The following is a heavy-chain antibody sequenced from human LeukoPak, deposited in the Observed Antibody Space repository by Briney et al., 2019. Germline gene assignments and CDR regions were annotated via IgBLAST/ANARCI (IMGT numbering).Heavy chain of an antibody. V-gene: IGHV6-1*01. D-gene: IGHD6-13*01. J-gene: IGHJ4*02. CDR2: TYYRSKWYN. CDR3: ASGYSSSWYAYDY. Sequence: SQTLSLTCAISGDSFSSNSAAWNWIRQSPSRGLEWLGRTYYRSKWYNDYAVSVKSRITINPDTSKNQFSLQLNSVTPEDTAVYYCASGYSSSWYAYDYWGQGTLVTVSS. CDR1: GDSFSSNSAA.